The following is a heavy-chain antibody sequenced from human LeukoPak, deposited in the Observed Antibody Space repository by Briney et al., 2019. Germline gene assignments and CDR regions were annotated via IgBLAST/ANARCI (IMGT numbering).Heavy chain of an antibody. CDR3: ARVAGWHWFDP. CDR1: GFTVSSNY. CDR2: IYSGGST. D-gene: IGHD6-19*01. V-gene: IGHV3-66*01. J-gene: IGHJ5*02. Sequence: GGSLRLSCAASGFTVSSNYMSWVRQAPGKGLEWVSVIYSGGSTYYADSVKGRFTISRDNSKNTLYLQMNNMRVDDTAVYYCARVAGWHWFDPWGQGTLVPVSS.